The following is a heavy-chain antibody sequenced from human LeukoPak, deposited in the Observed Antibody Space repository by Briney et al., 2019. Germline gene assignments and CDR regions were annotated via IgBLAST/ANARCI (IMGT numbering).Heavy chain of an antibody. CDR3: ARASPWDPFDF. Sequence: SETLSLTCAVSGGSMSSYYWGWIRQAPKKGLEFIGYFYHGGATNYNPSLKSRVAISLDTSKSQFSLKLSSVTAADTAVYYCARASPWDPFDFWGQGTLVTVTS. D-gene: IGHD1-26*01. V-gene: IGHV4-59*12. J-gene: IGHJ4*02. CDR1: GGSMSSYY. CDR2: FYHGGAT.